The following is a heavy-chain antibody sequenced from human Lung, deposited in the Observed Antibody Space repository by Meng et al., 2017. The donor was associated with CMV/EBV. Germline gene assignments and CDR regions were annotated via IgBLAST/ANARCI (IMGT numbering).Heavy chain of an antibody. D-gene: IGHD2-2*01. CDR1: GYTFTDYG. CDR3: ARDLQYCGSTSCYDDCFDP. CDR2: ISAYNGDT. V-gene: IGHV1-18*01. Sequence: ASVXVSCKASGYTFTDYGISWVRQAPGQGLEWMGWISAYNGDTNYARNLRGRVTMTTDTSTTTAYMELRSLRSDDTAVYYCARDLQYCGSTSCYDDCFDPXGQGXLVTVSS. J-gene: IGHJ5*02.